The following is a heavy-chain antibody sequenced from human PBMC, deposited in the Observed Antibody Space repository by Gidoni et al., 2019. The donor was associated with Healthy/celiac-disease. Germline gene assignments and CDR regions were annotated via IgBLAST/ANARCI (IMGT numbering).Heavy chain of an antibody. CDR1: GFTFGDYA. D-gene: IGHD2-15*01. J-gene: IGHJ4*02. CDR3: TRDLPGYCSGGSCYPFDY. Sequence: EVQLVESGGGLVKPGRSLRLSCTASGFTFGDYAMSWFRQAPGKGLEWVGFIRSKAYGGTTEYAASVKGRFTISRDDSKSIAYLQMNSLKTEDTAVYYCTRDLPGYCSGGSCYPFDYWGQGTLVTVSS. CDR2: IRSKAYGGTT. V-gene: IGHV3-49*05.